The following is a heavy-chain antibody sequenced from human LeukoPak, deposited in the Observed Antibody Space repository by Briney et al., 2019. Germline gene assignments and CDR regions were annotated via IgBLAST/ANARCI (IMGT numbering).Heavy chain of an antibody. V-gene: IGHV3-23*01. D-gene: IGHD1-1*01. CDR1: GFTFSFYA. Sequence: GGSLRLSCAASGFTFSFYAMSWVRQAPGKGLEWVSVISGSAGSTYHADSVKGRFTISRDNSKKMLYLQMISLRVEDTAVYFCARGRGANWNDHYYCMDVWGKGTTVTVSS. CDR3: ARGRGANWNDHYYCMDV. CDR2: ISGSAGST. J-gene: IGHJ6*03.